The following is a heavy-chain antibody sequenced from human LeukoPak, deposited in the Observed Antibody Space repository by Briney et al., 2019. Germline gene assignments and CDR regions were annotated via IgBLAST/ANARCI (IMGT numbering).Heavy chain of an antibody. D-gene: IGHD4-17*01. CDR1: GYSFTTYW. CDR3: ARGPYGDYRGAFDY. J-gene: IGHJ4*02. V-gene: IGHV5-51*01. Sequence: GESLRISCKGSGYSFTTYWIAWVRQMPGKGLEWMGIIYPSDSDTRYSPSFQGQVTISADKSISTAYLQWSSLKASDTAMYYCARGPYGDYRGAFDYWGQGTLVTVSS. CDR2: IYPSDSDT.